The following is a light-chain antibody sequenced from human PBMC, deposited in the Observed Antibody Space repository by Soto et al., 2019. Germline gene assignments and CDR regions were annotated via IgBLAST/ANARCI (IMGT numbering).Light chain of an antibody. V-gene: IGLV1-40*01. CDR2: GNS. J-gene: IGLJ1*01. Sequence: QYALTQPPSVSGAPGQRVTISCSGSSSHIGAGYDVNWYRQLPGTAPKLLIYGNSDRPSGVPDRFSGSKSGTSASLAITGLQAEDEADYFCQSYDRSLTTYVFRTGTKVTV. CDR3: QSYDRSLTTYV. CDR1: SSHIGAGYD.